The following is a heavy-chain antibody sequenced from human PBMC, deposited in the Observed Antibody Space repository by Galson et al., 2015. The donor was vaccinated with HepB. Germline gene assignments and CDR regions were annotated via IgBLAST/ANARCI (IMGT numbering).Heavy chain of an antibody. CDR1: GYTFTSYA. Sequence: VKVSCKASGYTFTSYAMNWVRQAPGQGLEWMGWINTNTGNPTYARGFTGRFVFSLDTSVSTAYLQISSLKAEDTAVYYCARDSEYYYDSSGYRLMAPLVYWGQGTLVTVSS. J-gene: IGHJ4*02. V-gene: IGHV7-4-1*02. CDR3: ARDSEYYYDSSGYRLMAPLVY. D-gene: IGHD3-22*01. CDR2: INTNTGNP.